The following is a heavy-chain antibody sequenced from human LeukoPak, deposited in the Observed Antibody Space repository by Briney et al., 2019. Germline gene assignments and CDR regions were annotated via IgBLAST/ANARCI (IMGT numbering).Heavy chain of an antibody. CDR3: ARGYYWAFDY. V-gene: IGHV4-39*01. CDR1: GGSISSRSYY. Sequence: SETLSLTCTVSGGSISSRSYYWGWIRQPPGKGLEWIEKISDSGNTYYSPSLRSRVTISIDMSKNQFSLKLSSVTATDTAVYYCARGYYWAFDYWGQGTLVTVSS. CDR2: ISDSGNT. J-gene: IGHJ4*02. D-gene: IGHD3-10*01.